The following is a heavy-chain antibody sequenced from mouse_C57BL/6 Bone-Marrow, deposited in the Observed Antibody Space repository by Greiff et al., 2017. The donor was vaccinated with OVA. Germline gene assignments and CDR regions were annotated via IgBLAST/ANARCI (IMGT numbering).Heavy chain of an antibody. Sequence: EVMLVESGGGLVQPGGSLKLSCVASGFTFSDYYMYWVRQTPEKRLEWVAYISNGGGSTYYPDTVKGRFTISRDNAKNTLYLQMSRLKSEDTAMYYCARHNGPWGQGTSVTVSS. CDR3: ARHNGP. CDR2: ISNGGGST. CDR1: GFTFSDYY. J-gene: IGHJ4*01. V-gene: IGHV5-12*01.